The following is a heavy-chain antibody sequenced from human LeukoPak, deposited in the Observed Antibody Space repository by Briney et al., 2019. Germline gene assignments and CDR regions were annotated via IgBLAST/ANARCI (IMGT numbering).Heavy chain of an antibody. J-gene: IGHJ6*03. CDR1: GYTFTGYY. D-gene: IGHD6-13*01. CDR3: ATLQQLVRSYYYYMDV. V-gene: IGHV1-46*01. CDR2: INPSGGST. Sequence: ASVKVSCKASGYTFTGYYMHWVRQAPGQGLEWMGIINPSGGSTNYAQKFQGRVTMTRDTSTNTVYMELSSLRSEDTAVYYCATLQQLVRSYYYYMDVWGKGTTVTVSS.